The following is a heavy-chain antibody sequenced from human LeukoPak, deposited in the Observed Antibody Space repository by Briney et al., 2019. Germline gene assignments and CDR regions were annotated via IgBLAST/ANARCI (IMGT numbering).Heavy chain of an antibody. CDR3: ARDSRGGSGWYGYFDL. D-gene: IGHD6-19*01. CDR1: DFMFATYT. J-gene: IGHJ2*01. Sequence: PGGSLRLSCAASDFMFATYTMNWVRQAPGKGLGWVSSISPSTFSIYYADSVKGRFPISRDNAKNSLYLQMNSLRAEDTAIYSCARDSRGGSGWYGYFDLWGRGTLVTVSS. CDR2: ISPSTFSI. V-gene: IGHV3-21*01.